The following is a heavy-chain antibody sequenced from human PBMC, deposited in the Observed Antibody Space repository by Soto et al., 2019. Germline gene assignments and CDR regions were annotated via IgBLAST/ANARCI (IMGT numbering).Heavy chain of an antibody. CDR2: IIPIFGTA. J-gene: IGHJ6*02. V-gene: IGHV1-69*01. CDR1: GGTFSSYA. Sequence: QVQLVQSGAEVKKPGSSVKVSCKASGGTFSSYAISWVRQAPGQGLEWMGGIIPIFGTANYAQKFQGRVTITADESTNTAYLELSSLRSKDTAVYYGSRVYSNYVRGMDVWGQGTTVTVSS. CDR3: SRVYSNYVRGMDV. D-gene: IGHD4-4*01.